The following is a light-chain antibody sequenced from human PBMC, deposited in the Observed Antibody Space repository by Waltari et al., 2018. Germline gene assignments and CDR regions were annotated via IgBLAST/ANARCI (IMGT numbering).Light chain of an antibody. CDR1: QRITNP. CDR2: AAS. Sequence: DIQMTQSPSSLSASVGDRVTITCRESQRITNPSAWFQTKPGEAPRSLIYAASTLQSGVPSRFSGSGSGTDFTLTISSLQPEDSATYYCQQLKSYPLTFGGGTKVEI. CDR3: QQLKSYPLT. J-gene: IGKJ4*01. V-gene: IGKV1-16*01.